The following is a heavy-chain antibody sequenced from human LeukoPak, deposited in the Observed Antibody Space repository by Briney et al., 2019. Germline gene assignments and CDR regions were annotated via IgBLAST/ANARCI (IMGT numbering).Heavy chain of an antibody. CDR1: GFTFSSYA. CDR2: ISGSGGST. J-gene: IGHJ3*02. D-gene: IGHD3-22*01. CDR3: AKRDSVTDSSGYYPGAFDI. V-gene: IGHV3-23*01. Sequence: GGSLRLSCAASGFTFSSYAMSWVRQAPGKGLEWVSAISGSGGSTYYADSVKGRFTISRDNSKNTLYLQMNSLRAEDTAVYYCAKRDSVTDSSGYYPGAFDIWGQGTMVTVSS.